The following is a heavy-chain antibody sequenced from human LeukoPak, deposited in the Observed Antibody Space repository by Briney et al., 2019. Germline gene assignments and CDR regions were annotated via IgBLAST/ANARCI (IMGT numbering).Heavy chain of an antibody. CDR1: DGSISSYY. CDR2: IYYSGST. Sequence: SETLSLTCTVSDGSISSYYWSWIRQPPGKGLEWIGYIYYSGSTNYNPSLKSRLTLSVDTSKNQFSLKLSSVTAADTAVYYCARRIAAAGTLGSNYYGMDVWGQGTTVTVSS. CDR3: ARRIAAAGTLGSNYYGMDV. J-gene: IGHJ6*02. V-gene: IGHV4-59*08. D-gene: IGHD6-13*01.